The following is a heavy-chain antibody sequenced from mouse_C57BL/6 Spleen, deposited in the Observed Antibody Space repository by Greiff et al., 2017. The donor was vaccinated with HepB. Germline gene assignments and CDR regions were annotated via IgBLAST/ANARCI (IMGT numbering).Heavy chain of an antibody. CDR3: ARRDYYYGSSYFDV. CDR2: ISGGGGNT. J-gene: IGHJ1*03. D-gene: IGHD1-1*01. CDR1: GFTFSSYT. Sequence: EVKLVESGGGLVKPGGSLKLSCAASGFTFSSYTMSWVRQTPEKRLEWVATISGGGGNTYYPDSVKGRFTISRDNAKNTLYLQMSSLRSEDTALYYCARRDYYYGSSYFDVWGTGTTVTVSS. V-gene: IGHV5-9*01.